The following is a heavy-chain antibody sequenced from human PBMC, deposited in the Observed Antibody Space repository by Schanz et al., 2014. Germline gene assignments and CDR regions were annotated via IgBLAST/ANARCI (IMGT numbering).Heavy chain of an antibody. J-gene: IGHJ6*02. CDR1: GFTFSTYA. V-gene: IGHV3-30*01. CDR2: ISNDGSSK. Sequence: VQLVESGGGLVQPGGSLRLSCAASGFTFSTYAMHWVRQAPGKGLEWVAYISNDGSSKYYADSVKGRFTISRDDAKNSLYLQMNSLRAEDTALYYCAKDRQTTVNRVGYYYGMDVWGQGTTVTVSS. D-gene: IGHD4-4*01. CDR3: AKDRQTTVNRVGYYYGMDV.